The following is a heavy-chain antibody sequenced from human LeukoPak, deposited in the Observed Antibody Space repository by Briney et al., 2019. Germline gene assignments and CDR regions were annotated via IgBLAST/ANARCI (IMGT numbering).Heavy chain of an antibody. CDR2: ISGSGGST. CDR1: GFTFSSYA. J-gene: IGHJ4*02. CDR3: AKRVVPAAMPYYFDY. V-gene: IGHV3-23*01. D-gene: IGHD2-2*01. Sequence: GGSLRLSCAASGFTFSSYAMSWVRQAPGKGLEWVSAISGSGGSTYYADPVKGRFTISRDNSKNTLYLQMNSLRAEDTAVYYCAKRVVPAAMPYYFDYWGQGTLVTVSS.